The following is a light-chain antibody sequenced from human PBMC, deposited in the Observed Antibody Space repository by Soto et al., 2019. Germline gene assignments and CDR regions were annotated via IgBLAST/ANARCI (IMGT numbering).Light chain of an antibody. Sequence: EIVLTQSPATLSLSPGXRATLSCRASQSVSSYLAWYQQKPGQAPRLLIYDASNRATGIPARFSGSGSGTDFTLTITSLEPEDFAFYYCHQRQRWPRTFGQGTKVDIK. CDR1: QSVSSY. J-gene: IGKJ1*01. V-gene: IGKV3-11*01. CDR3: HQRQRWPRT. CDR2: DAS.